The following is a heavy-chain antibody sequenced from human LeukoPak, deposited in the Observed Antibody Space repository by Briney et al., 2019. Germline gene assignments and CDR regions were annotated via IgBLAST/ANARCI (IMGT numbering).Heavy chain of an antibody. Sequence: PGGSLRLSCAASGFTFSSHSMGWVRQAPGKGLECVATIGLDGAGGDFVDSVKGRFTISRDNAKNSLYLQMNSLRAEDTAVYYCAREPKAHYDILTGYYNPPYYFDYWGQGTLVTVSS. CDR2: IGLDGAGG. V-gene: IGHV3-7*03. D-gene: IGHD3-9*01. J-gene: IGHJ4*02. CDR1: GFTFSSHS. CDR3: AREPKAHYDILTGYYNPPYYFDY.